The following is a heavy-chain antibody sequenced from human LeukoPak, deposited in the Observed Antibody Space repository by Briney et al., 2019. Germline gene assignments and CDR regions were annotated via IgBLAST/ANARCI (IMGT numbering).Heavy chain of an antibody. V-gene: IGHV4-4*02. Sequence: PSGALSLTCAVSGGSISSSNWWSWVRQPPGKGLEWIGEIYHSGSTNYNPSLKSRVTISVDKSKNQFSLKLSSVTAADTAVYYCARGVSIPTTPKFDFWGQGTLVTVSS. CDR3: ARGVSIPTTPKFDF. J-gene: IGHJ4*02. CDR2: IYHSGST. D-gene: IGHD2-15*01. CDR1: GGSISSSNW.